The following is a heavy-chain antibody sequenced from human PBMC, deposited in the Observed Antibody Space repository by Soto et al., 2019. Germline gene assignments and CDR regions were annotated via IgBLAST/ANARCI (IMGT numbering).Heavy chain of an antibody. J-gene: IGHJ4*02. CDR3: ARTTAVPNTLRSRYFFDY. Sequence: QVQLQESGPGLLKPSETLSLTCSVSGGSVSDKTYYWSWIRQPPGKRLEWIGYVYYSGTTNYKPSLKSRVTISVDLSKNRFSRRLSYVTTADTALYYCARTTAVPNTLRSRYFFDYWGQGTLVTVSS. V-gene: IGHV4-61*01. D-gene: IGHD4-17*01. CDR2: VYYSGTT. CDR1: GGSVSDKTYY.